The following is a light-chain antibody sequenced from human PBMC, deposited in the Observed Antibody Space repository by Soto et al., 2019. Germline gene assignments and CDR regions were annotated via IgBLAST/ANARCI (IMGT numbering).Light chain of an antibody. CDR3: QQYNSYPWM. CDR1: QSISSW. CDR2: KAS. J-gene: IGKJ2*01. Sequence: DIQMTQSPSTLSASVGDRVTITCRASQSISSWLAWYQQKPGKAPKLLIYKASSLDSGVPSRFRGSGSGTEFTLTISSLQPDDFAPYYCQQYNSYPWMFGQGTKLEIK. V-gene: IGKV1-5*03.